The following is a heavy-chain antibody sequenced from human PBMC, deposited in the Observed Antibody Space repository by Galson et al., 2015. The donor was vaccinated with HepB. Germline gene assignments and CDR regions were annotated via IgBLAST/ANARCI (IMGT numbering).Heavy chain of an antibody. CDR2: ISYDGSNK. CDR1: GFTFSSYA. V-gene: IGHV3-30*04. J-gene: IGHJ4*02. D-gene: IGHD3-9*01. Sequence: SLRLSCAASGFTFSSYAMHWVRQAPGKGLEWVAVISYDGSNKYYADSVKGRFTISRDNSKNTLYLQMNSLRAEDTAVYYCAREGALRYFDWASDFDYWGQGTLVTVSS. CDR3: AREGALRYFDWASDFDY.